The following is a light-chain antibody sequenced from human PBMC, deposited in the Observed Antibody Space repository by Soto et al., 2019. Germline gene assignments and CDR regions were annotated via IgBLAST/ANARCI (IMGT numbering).Light chain of an antibody. Sequence: DIQMTQSPSSLSASVGDRVTITCRASQNINRFLNWYQQKPGKAPKPLIYAASSLQSGVPSRFSGSGSGTDFTLTISNLQPEDFATYYCQQSYSPPPVTFGQGTRLEIK. J-gene: IGKJ5*01. CDR3: QQSYSPPPVT. CDR2: AAS. CDR1: QNINRF. V-gene: IGKV1-39*01.